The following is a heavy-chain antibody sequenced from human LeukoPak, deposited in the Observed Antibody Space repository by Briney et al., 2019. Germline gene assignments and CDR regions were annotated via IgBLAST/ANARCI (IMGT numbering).Heavy chain of an antibody. V-gene: IGHV4-38-2*02. CDR3: ARDVRARLPGY. J-gene: IGHJ4*02. Sequence: WETLSLTCTVSGYSISSGYYWGWIRQPPGKGLEWIGSIYHSGSTYYNPSLKSRVIISVDKSKNQFSLKLSSVTAADTAVYYCARDVRARLPGYWGQGTLVTVSS. D-gene: IGHD6-6*01. CDR2: IYHSGST. CDR1: GYSISSGYY.